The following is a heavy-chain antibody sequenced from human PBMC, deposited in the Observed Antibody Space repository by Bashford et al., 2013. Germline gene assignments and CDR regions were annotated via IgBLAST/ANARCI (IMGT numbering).Heavy chain of an antibody. V-gene: IGHV1-69*06. CDR1: GGTFSSYA. CDR3: ARVGYYNRGGHWFDP. Sequence: SVKVSCKASGGTFSSYAISWVRQAPGQGLEWMGGIIPIFGTANYAQKFQGRVTITADKSTSTAYMELSSLRSEDTAVYYCARVGYYNRGGHWFDPWGQGTLVTVSS. CDR2: IIPIFGTA. J-gene: IGHJ5*02. D-gene: IGHD3-9*01.